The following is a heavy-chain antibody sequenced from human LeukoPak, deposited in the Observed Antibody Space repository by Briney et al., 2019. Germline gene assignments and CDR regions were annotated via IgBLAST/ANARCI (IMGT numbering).Heavy chain of an antibody. CDR3: ECSVTTQFQGDY. J-gene: IGHJ4*02. CDR2: INPNSGGT. CDR1: GYTFTGYY. V-gene: IGHV1-2*02. D-gene: IGHD4-17*01. Sequence: ASVKVSCKASGYTFTGYYMHWVRQAPGQGLEWMGWINPNSGGTNYAQKFQGRVTMTRDTSISTAYMELSSLRSEDTAVYYCECSVTTQFQGDYWGQGTLVTVSS.